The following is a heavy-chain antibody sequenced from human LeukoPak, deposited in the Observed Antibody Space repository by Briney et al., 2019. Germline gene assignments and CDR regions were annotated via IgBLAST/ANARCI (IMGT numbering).Heavy chain of an antibody. CDR1: GGSVSSNSAA. J-gene: IGHJ6*03. CDR3: ARDDIAAAGMDYYYYMDV. CDR2: TYYRSKWYN. V-gene: IGHV6-1*01. Sequence: SQTLSLTCAISGGSVSSNSAAWNWIRQSPSRGLEWLGRTYYRSKWYNDYAVSVKSRITINPDTSKNQFSLQLNSVTPEDTAVYYCARDDIAAAGMDYYYYMDVWGKGTTVTVSS. D-gene: IGHD6-13*01.